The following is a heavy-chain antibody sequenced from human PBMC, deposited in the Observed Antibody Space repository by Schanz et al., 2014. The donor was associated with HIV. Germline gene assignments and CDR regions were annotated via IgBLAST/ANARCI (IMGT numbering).Heavy chain of an antibody. CDR2: SSHDGSVK. Sequence: QVHLVESGGGVVQPGRSLRLSCVGSGFIFSNYGIHWVRQAPGKGLEWVAVSSHDGSVKFYGDSVKGRFTISRDNPKNTLYLQMNSLRAEDTAIYYCAKTSITLGMDVWGQGTTVTVSS. V-gene: IGHV3-30*18. D-gene: IGHD1-20*01. CDR1: GFIFSNYG. J-gene: IGHJ6*02. CDR3: AKTSITLGMDV.